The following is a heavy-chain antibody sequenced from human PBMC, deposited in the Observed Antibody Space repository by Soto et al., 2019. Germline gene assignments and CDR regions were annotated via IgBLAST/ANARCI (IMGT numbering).Heavy chain of an antibody. CDR1: GGTFSSYA. J-gene: IGHJ6*02. CDR3: ASSQGSSTSLEIYYYYYYGMDV. Sequence: QVQLVQSGAEVKKPGSSVKVSCKASGGTFSSYAISWVRQAPGQGLEWMGGIIPISETTNYAQKFQGRVTITADESTSTAYMELSSLRSEDTAVYYCASSQGSSTSLEIYYYYYYGMDVWGQGTTVTVSS. V-gene: IGHV1-69*01. CDR2: IIPISETT. D-gene: IGHD2-2*01.